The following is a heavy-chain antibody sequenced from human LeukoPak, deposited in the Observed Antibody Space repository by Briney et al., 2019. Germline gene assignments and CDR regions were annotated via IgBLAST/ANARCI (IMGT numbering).Heavy chain of an antibody. CDR3: ARERGPIDY. CDR1: GFTVSSNY. Sequence: GGSLRLSCAASGFTVSSNYMAWVRQAPGKGLEWVTVIYGGGGTYYADSVKGRFTISRDNSQNTLYLQMNSLRAEDTAVYYCARERGPIDYWGQGTLVTVSS. V-gene: IGHV3-53*01. D-gene: IGHD3-10*01. J-gene: IGHJ4*02. CDR2: IYGGGGT.